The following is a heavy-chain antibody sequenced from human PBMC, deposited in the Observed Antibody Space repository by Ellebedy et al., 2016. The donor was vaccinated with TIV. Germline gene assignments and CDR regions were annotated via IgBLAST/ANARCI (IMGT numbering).Heavy chain of an antibody. CDR2: ISRDGDIR. J-gene: IGHJ4*02. V-gene: IGHV3-74*01. CDR1: GFTFTYTW. CDR3: ATDEGGSYDS. Sequence: PGGSLRLSCVVSGFTFTYTWMHWIRQAPGKGLEWVSRISRDGDIRGYAEFAKGRFTVSRDNTKNTLYLQMSGLRADDSAVYYCATDEGGSYDSWGQGTRVSVSS. D-gene: IGHD1-26*01.